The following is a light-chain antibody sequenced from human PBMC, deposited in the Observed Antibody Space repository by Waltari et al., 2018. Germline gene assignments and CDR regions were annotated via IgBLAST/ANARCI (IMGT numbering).Light chain of an antibody. J-gene: IGLJ3*02. CDR1: SSDIGRYNT. Sequence: QSALTQPASVSGSPGQSITLSCTGTSSDIGRYNTVSWYQQYPGKAPQIIIYEVKNRPSGVSTRFSGSTSGNTASLTISALQADDEAYFYCSSYTGDNILLFGGGTKVTVL. CDR3: SSYTGDNILL. V-gene: IGLV2-14*01. CDR2: EVK.